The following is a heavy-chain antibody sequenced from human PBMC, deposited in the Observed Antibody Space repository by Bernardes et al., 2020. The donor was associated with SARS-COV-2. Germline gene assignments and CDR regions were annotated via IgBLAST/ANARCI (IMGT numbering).Heavy chain of an antibody. Sequence: SETLSLTCTVSGGSISNSPYYWGWIRQPPGKGLEWIGSIYYSGTTSYNPSLKSRITISVDTSKNQFSLKLTSVTAADTAVYYCATVFCSTTSCYNPSDPYYYYYGPDVWGQGTTVTVSS. J-gene: IGHJ6*02. CDR3: ATVFCSTTSCYNPSDPYYYYYGPDV. CDR2: IYYSGTT. D-gene: IGHD2-2*01. V-gene: IGHV4-39*01. CDR1: GGSISNSPYY.